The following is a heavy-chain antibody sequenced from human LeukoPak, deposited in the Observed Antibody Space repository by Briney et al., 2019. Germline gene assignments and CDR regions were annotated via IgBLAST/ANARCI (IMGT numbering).Heavy chain of an antibody. CDR2: IYYSGST. CDR1: GGSISSSSYY. CDR3: ARERLRGAFDI. Sequence: SETLSLTCTVSGGSISSSSYYWGWIRQPPGKGLEWIGGIYYSGSTYYNPSLKSRVTISVDTSKNQFSLKLSSVTAADTAVYYCARERLRGAFDIWGQGTMVTVSS. J-gene: IGHJ3*02. D-gene: IGHD4-17*01. V-gene: IGHV4-39*07.